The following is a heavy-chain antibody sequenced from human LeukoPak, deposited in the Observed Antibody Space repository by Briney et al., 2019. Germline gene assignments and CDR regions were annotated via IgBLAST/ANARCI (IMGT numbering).Heavy chain of an antibody. D-gene: IGHD3-10*01. CDR2: ISGGGDTT. CDR3: AKHVDYYGSGSNPDY. Sequence: QPGGSLRLSCVASGFTFSSFGMNWVRQAPGKGLEWVSLISGGGDTTYYADSVKGRFTISRDKSKNTLYLQMNSLRAEDTAIYYCAKHVDYYGSGSNPDYWGQGTLVTVSS. J-gene: IGHJ4*02. V-gene: IGHV3-23*01. CDR1: GFTFSSFG.